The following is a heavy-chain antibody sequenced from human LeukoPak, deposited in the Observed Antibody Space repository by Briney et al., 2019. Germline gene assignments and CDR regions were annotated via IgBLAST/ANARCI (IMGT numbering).Heavy chain of an antibody. CDR2: ISSSSSDI. D-gene: IGHD2-15*01. CDR1: GFTFSSYS. V-gene: IGHV3-21*01. CDR3: ARDVVAGDFDY. Sequence: GGSLRLSCAASGFTFSSYSMNWVRQAPGKGLEWVSSISSSSSDIYYADSVKGRFTISRDNAKNSLYLQMNSLRAEDTAEYYCARDVVAGDFDYWGQGTLVTVSS. J-gene: IGHJ4*02.